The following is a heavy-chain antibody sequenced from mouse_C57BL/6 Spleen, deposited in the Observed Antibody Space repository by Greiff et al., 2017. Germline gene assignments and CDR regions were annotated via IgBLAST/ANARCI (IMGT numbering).Heavy chain of an antibody. J-gene: IGHJ2*01. CDR3: ARDRLDHYFDY. CDR2: INYDGSST. V-gene: IGHV5-16*01. Sequence: VKLVESEGGLVQPGSSMKLSCTASGFTFSDYYMAWVRQVPEKGLEWVANINYDGSSTYYLDSLKSRFIISRDNAKNILYLQMSSLKSEDTATYYCARDRLDHYFDYWGQGTTLTVSS. D-gene: IGHD1-2*01. CDR1: GFTFSDYY.